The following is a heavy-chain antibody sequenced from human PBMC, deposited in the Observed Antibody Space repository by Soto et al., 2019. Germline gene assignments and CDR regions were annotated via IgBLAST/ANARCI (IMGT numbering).Heavy chain of an antibody. V-gene: IGHV3-23*01. D-gene: IGHD1-26*01. Sequence: GGFLRLSCAASGFTISSYAMSWVRPAPGKGLEWVSAISGSGGSTYYADSVKGRFTISRDNSKNTLYLQMNSLRAEDTAVYYCAKGPYKKVGASFDYWGQGTLVTVSS. CDR1: GFTISSYA. CDR2: ISGSGGST. CDR3: AKGPYKKVGASFDY. J-gene: IGHJ4*02.